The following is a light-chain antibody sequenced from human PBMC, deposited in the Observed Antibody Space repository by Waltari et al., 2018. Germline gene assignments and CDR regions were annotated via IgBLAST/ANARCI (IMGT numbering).Light chain of an antibody. CDR2: GAS. V-gene: IGKV3-15*01. CDR3: QQYNNWPRT. J-gene: IGKJ2*01. CDR1: QSVSSN. Sequence: IVMTQSPATLSVSPGERATLSCRASQSVSSNLAWYQQEPGQAPRLLIYGASNRATGIPARFSGSGSGTEFTLTISSLQSEDVAVYYCQQYNNWPRTFGQGTKLEIK.